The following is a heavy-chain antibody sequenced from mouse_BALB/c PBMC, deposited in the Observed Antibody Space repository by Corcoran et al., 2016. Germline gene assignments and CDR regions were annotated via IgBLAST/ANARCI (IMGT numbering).Heavy chain of an antibody. Sequence: QIQLVQSGPELKKPGETVKISCKASGYTFTNYGMNWVKQAPGKGLKWMGWINTYTGEPTYADDFKGRFAFSLETSASTAYLQINNLKNEDMATYFCARRGNHVGAKDYWGQGTSVNVSS. CDR1: GYTFTNYG. V-gene: IGHV9-1*02. J-gene: IGHJ4*01. CDR2: INTYTGEP. CDR3: ARRGNHVGAKDY. D-gene: IGHD2-1*01.